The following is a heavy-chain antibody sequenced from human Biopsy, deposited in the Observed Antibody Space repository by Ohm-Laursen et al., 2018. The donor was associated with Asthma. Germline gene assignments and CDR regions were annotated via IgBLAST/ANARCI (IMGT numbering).Heavy chain of an antibody. D-gene: IGHD1-20*01. CDR3: ARAAITGIRGWFDP. CDR2: IDQSGYT. CDR1: GGYLTGHY. J-gene: IGHJ5*02. V-gene: IGHV4-34*01. Sequence: GTLSLTCTVYGGYLTGHYWNWIRQPPGKGLEWIGEIDQSGYTNYNPSLKSRVTISADTSKNQFHLNLSSVTAADTAVYFCARAAITGIRGWFDPWGQGTLVTVSS.